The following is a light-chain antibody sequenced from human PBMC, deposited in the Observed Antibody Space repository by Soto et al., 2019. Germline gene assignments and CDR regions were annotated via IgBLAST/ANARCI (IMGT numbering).Light chain of an antibody. V-gene: IGLV2-23*01. CDR2: EGS. CDR3: CSYAGSSTRRV. Sequence: QAVVTQPASVSGSPGQSITISCTGTSSDVGSYNLVSWYQQHPGKAPKLMIYEGSKRPSGVSNRFSGSKSGNTASLTISGLQAEDEADYYCCSYAGSSTRRVFGGGTKLTVL. J-gene: IGLJ3*02. CDR1: SSDVGSYNL.